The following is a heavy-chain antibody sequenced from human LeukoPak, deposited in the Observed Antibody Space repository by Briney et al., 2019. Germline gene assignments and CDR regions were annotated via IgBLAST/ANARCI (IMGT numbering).Heavy chain of an antibody. CDR3: ARDCRYCSGTSCYVQNWFDP. D-gene: IGHD2-2*01. J-gene: IGHJ5*02. V-gene: IGHV3-21*01. Sequence: PGGSLRLSCAASGLTFSSYSMNWVSQAPGKGLEWVSSIRSSSYIYYADSVKGRFTISRDNAKNSLYLQMNSLRAEDTALYYCARDCRYCSGTSCYVQNWFDPWGQGTLVTVSS. CDR2: IRSSSYI. CDR1: GLTFSSYS.